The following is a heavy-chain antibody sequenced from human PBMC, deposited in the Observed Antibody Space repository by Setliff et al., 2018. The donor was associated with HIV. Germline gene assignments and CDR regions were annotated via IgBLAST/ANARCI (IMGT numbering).Heavy chain of an antibody. J-gene: IGHJ3*02. CDR3: AKTVPHSTAQDAFDI. CDR2: ISNSGKT. D-gene: IGHD2-2*01. V-gene: IGHV4-28*01. Sequence: SETLSLTCAVSDYSISTNEWWGWIRQPPGKGLAWIGYISNSGKTYYNPPLNSRVTLSADTSKNQLSLRLSSVTAVDTGVYYCAKTVPHSTAQDAFDIWGQGTMVTVSS. CDR1: DYSISTNEW.